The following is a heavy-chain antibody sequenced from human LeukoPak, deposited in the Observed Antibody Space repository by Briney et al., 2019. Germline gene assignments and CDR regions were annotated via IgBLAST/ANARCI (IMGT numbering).Heavy chain of an antibody. CDR1: GFSVNTHGVG. CDR2: IYWDDDR. CDR3: ARLSNRFYVEDY. Sequence: SGPTLVNPTQTLTLTCTISGFSVNTHGVGVGWMRQPPGKALEWLALIYWDDDRRYRPSLKTRLTINKDNSKNQVVLTMINMDPVDTGTYYCARLSNRFYVEDYWGKGILVTASS. D-gene: IGHD5-24*01. J-gene: IGHJ4*02. V-gene: IGHV2-5*02.